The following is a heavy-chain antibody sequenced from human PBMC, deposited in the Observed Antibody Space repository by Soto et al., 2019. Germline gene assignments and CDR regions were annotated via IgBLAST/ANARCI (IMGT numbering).Heavy chain of an antibody. CDR3: ARGVGPRSSGTFGAYFDP. CDR1: NGSIINYY. D-gene: IGHD3-10*01. J-gene: IGHJ5*02. V-gene: IGHV4-59*01. Sequence: QVQLQESGPGLAKPSETLALSCTVSNGSIINYYWSWIRQSPGKGLEWIGYIYFTGSTNYNPSLNIRVSMSIDMSKNQFSLRLRSLTAAETAVYYCARGVGPRSSGTFGAYFDPWGQGTLVTVSS. CDR2: IYFTGST.